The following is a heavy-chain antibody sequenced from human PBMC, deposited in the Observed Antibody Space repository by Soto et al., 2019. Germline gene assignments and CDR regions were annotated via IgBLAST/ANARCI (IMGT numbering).Heavy chain of an antibody. J-gene: IGHJ5*02. V-gene: IGHV3-48*01. CDR3: AREQQVRGFDP. Sequence: EVQLVESGGGLVQPGGSLRLSCAASGFTFSAYSMNWVRQAPGKGLEWISYIRTSPTTIHYADSVKGRFTISRDNAKSSLYLQRNSLRAEDTAIYYCAREQQVRGFDPWGQGTQVTVSS. CDR2: IRTSPTTI. D-gene: IGHD6-13*01. CDR1: GFTFSAYS.